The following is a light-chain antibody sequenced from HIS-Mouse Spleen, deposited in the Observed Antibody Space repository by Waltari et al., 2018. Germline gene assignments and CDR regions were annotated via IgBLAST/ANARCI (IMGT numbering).Light chain of an antibody. V-gene: IGLV3-10*01. CDR1: ALPKKY. Sequence: SYELTQPPSVPVPPGQTATITCSGVALPKKYAYWYQQKTGQAPVLVILEDSKRPPVIPERFSGSSSGTMATLTISGAQVEDEADYYCYSTDSSGNHRVFGGGTKLTVL. CDR3: YSTDSSGNHRV. J-gene: IGLJ2*01. CDR2: EDS.